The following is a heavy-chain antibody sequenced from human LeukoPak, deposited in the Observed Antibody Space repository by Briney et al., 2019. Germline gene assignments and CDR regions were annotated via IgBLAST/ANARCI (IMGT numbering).Heavy chain of an antibody. CDR2: IYTSGST. V-gene: IGHV4-4*07. J-gene: IGHJ4*02. CDR3: ARENISLLWFGELLGYYFDY. Sequence: PSETLSLTCTVSGGSISSYYWSWIRQPAGKGLEWIGRIYTSGSTNYNPSLKSRVTMSVDTSKNQLSLKLSSVTAADTAVYYCARENISLLWFGELLGYYFDYWGQGTLVTVSS. CDR1: GGSISSYY. D-gene: IGHD3-10*01.